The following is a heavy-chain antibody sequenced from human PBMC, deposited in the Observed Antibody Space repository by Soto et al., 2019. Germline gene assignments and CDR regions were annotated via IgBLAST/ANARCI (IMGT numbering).Heavy chain of an antibody. CDR1: GGSISSYY. J-gene: IGHJ6*02. D-gene: IGHD3-22*01. CDR3: AGLRGVVGRYYGMDV. V-gene: IGHV4-59*01. CDR2: IYYSGST. Sequence: QVQLQESGPGLVKPSETLSLTCTVSGGSISSYYWSWIRQPPGKGLEWIGYIYYSGSTNYNPSLKSRVTISVDTSKNQFSLKLSSVTAADTAVYYCAGLRGVVGRYYGMDVWGQGTTVTVSS.